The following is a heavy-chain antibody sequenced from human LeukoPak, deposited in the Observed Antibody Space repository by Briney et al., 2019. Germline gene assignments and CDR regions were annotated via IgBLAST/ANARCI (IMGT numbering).Heavy chain of an antibody. D-gene: IGHD5-12*01. CDR1: GGTFSSYA. V-gene: IGHV1-69*04. Sequence: ASVTVSCKASGGTFSSYAISWVRQAPGQGLEWMGRIIPILGIANYAQKFQGRVTITADKSTSTAYMELSSLRSEDTAVYYCARANIVATILDYWGQGTLVTVSS. CDR2: IIPILGIA. J-gene: IGHJ4*02. CDR3: ARANIVATILDY.